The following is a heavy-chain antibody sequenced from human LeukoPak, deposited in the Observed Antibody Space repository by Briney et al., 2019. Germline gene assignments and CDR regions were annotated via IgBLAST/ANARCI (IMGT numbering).Heavy chain of an antibody. J-gene: IGHJ3*01. Sequence: GGSLSLSCAASGFTFRTYWMSWVRQVPGKGLEWVANIKEDGSEKYYVGSVKGRFTISRDNAKNSLYLQMNSLRAEDTAVYYCARVVVGATREALDLWGQGTMVTVSS. CDR1: GFTFRTYW. CDR3: ARVVVGATREALDL. CDR2: IKEDGSEK. V-gene: IGHV3-7*01. D-gene: IGHD1-26*01.